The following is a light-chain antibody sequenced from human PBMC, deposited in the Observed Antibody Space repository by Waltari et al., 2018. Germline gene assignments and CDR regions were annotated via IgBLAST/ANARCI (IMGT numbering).Light chain of an antibody. CDR3: QVWDSSSDHPGV. CDR2: HDS. CDR1: NLGSKS. Sequence: SYVLTQPPSVSVAPGKTARITGGGNNLGSKSVHWYQQKPGQAPVLVVYHDSDRPSGIPERFSGSNSGNTATLTISRVEAGDEANYYCQVWDSSSDHPGVFGGGTKLTVL. J-gene: IGLJ2*01. V-gene: IGLV3-21*03.